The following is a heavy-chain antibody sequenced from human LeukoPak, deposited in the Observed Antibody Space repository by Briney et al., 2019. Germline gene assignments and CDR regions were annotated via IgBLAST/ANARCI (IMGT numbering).Heavy chain of an antibody. V-gene: IGHV4-34*01. J-gene: IGHJ6*03. CDR3: ARRSSGSGSYYLYYYYYYMDV. Sequence: KPSETLSLTCAVYGGSFSGYYWSWIRQPPGKGLEWIGEINHSGSTNYNPSLKSRVTISVDTSKNQFSLKLSSVTAVDTAVYYCARRSSGSGSYYLYYYYYYMDVWGKGTTVTISS. CDR1: GGSFSGYY. CDR2: INHSGST. D-gene: IGHD3-10*01.